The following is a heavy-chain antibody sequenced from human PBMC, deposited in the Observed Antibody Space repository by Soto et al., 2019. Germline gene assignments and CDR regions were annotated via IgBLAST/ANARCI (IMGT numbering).Heavy chain of an antibody. CDR2: INADNGDR. CDR3: ARDLRGGVYFDY. J-gene: IGHJ4*02. V-gene: IGHV1-3*01. CDR1: GYTFTNYA. Sequence: QAQLVQSGAEVKKPGASVKVSCKASGYTFTNYAMHWVRQAPGQRLEWMGWINADNGDRKYSQRFQGRVTFTWDTSATTAYMELTSLTSEDTAVYYCARDLRGGVYFDYWGQGTLVTVSS. D-gene: IGHD2-8*01.